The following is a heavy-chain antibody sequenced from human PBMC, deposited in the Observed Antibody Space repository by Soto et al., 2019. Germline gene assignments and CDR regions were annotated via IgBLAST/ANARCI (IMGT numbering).Heavy chain of an antibody. J-gene: IGHJ4*02. Sequence: EVQLVESGGGLVKPGGSLRLSCAGSGFTFSNVWMNWVRQAPGQGLECVGRIKSETDGGTLDYAAPVKGRFTISRDDSNNTLYRQMNSLKTEATATYYCTPLALKYNSDWYPLSDWGQGTRVTVSS. V-gene: IGHV3-15*07. CDR2: IKSETDGGTL. D-gene: IGHD6-19*01. CDR3: TPLALKYNSDWYPLSD. CDR1: GFTFSNVW.